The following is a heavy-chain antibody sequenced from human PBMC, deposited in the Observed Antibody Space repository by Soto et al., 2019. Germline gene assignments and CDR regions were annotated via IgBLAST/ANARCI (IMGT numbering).Heavy chain of an antibody. CDR2: ISAYNDNT. J-gene: IGHJ4*02. CDR3: ARDPYTIFGVIDRGVGFDF. V-gene: IGHV1-18*01. CDR1: GYTFTSYG. Sequence: GASVKVSCKASGYTFTSYGISWMRQAPGQGLEWMGWISAYNDNTSYPQKLQGRVTMTTDTFTNTAYMELRSLRSDDTAVYFCARDPYTIFGVIDRGVGFDFWGQGTLVTVSS. D-gene: IGHD3-3*01.